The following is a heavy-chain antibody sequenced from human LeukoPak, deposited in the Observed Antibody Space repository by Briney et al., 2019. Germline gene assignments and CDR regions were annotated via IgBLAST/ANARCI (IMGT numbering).Heavy chain of an antibody. D-gene: IGHD3-22*01. V-gene: IGHV3-23*01. CDR1: GFTFYMYA. CDR3: AKDRPNFHENSGHYYRRDGDS. CDR2: MCGTAGCT. Sequence: PGGSLRLYCQASGFTFYMYAMSWVRQAPGKGLEWVASMCGTAGCTFYPDSVKGRFTISRDSSKNVLYLRMNSLTAEDTAIYYCAKDRPNFHENSGHYYRRDGDSWGQGTLVTVSS. J-gene: IGHJ5*01.